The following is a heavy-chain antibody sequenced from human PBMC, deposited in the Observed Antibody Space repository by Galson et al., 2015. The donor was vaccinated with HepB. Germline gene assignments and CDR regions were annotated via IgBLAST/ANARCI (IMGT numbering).Heavy chain of an antibody. Sequence: SVKVSCKASSYRFTNYGIHWVRQAPGQGLEWMGWINPYDGNTKYAQKFQGRVTMTTDTSTSTAYMDLRSLRSDDTAVYYCARDHTGTTRKWFDPCGQGTLVAVSS. V-gene: IGHV1-18*01. J-gene: IGHJ5*02. CDR2: INPYDGNT. D-gene: IGHD4-17*01. CDR1: SYRFTNYG. CDR3: ARDHTGTTRKWFDP.